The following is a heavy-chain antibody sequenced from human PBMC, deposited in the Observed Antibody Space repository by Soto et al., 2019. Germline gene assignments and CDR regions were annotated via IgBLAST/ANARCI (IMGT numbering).Heavy chain of an antibody. V-gene: IGHV4-34*01. CDR2: INPSGST. J-gene: IGHJ4*02. CDR3: ARGRWLDY. CDR1: GGSFSGYY. Sequence: QVQLQQWGAGLLKPSETLSLTCAVYGGSFSGYYWSWIRQPPGKGLEWIGEINPSGSTNYNPSLKSRVTISVDTSKNQFSLKLSSVTAADTAVYYCARGRWLDYWGQGTLVTVSS.